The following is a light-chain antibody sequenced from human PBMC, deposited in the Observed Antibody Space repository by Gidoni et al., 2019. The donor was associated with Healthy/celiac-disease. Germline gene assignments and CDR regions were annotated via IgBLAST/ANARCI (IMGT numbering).Light chain of an antibody. Sequence: ELVLTQSPVTLSLSPGDRATLSCRASQSVSSSYLAWYQQKPGQAPRLLIYGASSRATGIPDRFSGSGSGTDFTLTISRLEPEDFAVYYCQQYGSSSWTFGQXTKVEIK. CDR1: QSVSSSY. CDR2: GAS. J-gene: IGKJ1*01. V-gene: IGKV3-20*01. CDR3: QQYGSSSWT.